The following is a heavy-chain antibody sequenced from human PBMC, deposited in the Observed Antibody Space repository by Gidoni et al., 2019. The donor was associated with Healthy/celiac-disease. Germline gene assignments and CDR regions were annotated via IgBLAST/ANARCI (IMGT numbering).Heavy chain of an antibody. D-gene: IGHD3-3*01. CDR1: GFTFSSYS. V-gene: IGHV3-21*01. CDR3: ARVKTEFLEWLSIDY. CDR2: ISSSSSYI. Sequence: EVQLVESGGGLVKPGGSLRLSCAASGFTFSSYSMNWVRQAPGKGLEWVSSISSSSSYIYYADSVKGRFTISRDNAKNSLYLQMNSLRAEDTAVYYCARVKTEFLEWLSIDYWGQGTLVTVSS. J-gene: IGHJ4*02.